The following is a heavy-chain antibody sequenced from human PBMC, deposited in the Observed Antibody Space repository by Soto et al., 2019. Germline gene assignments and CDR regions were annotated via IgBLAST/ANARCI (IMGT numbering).Heavy chain of an antibody. D-gene: IGHD3-22*01. CDR2: ISSSSSYT. Sequence: QVQLVESGGGLVKPGGSLRLSCAASGFTFSDYYMSWIRQAPGKGLEWVSYISSSSSYTNYADSVKGRFTISRDNAKNSLYLQMNSLRDEDTAVYYCARDRRSYYDSSGWANWFDPWGQGTLVTVSS. V-gene: IGHV3-11*06. CDR1: GFTFSDYY. J-gene: IGHJ5*02. CDR3: ARDRRSYYDSSGWANWFDP.